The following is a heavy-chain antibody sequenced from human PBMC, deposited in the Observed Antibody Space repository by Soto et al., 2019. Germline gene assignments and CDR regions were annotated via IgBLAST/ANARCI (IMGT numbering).Heavy chain of an antibody. D-gene: IGHD4-17*01. CDR3: AREAYGDYRRFDY. J-gene: IGHJ4*02. CDR2: IYYSGST. Sequence: QVQLQESGPGLVKPSQTLSLTCTVSGGSISSGGYYWSWIRQHPGKGLEWIGYIYYSGSTYYNPSLKSRVTISVDTSKNQFSLKQSSVTAADTAVYYCAREAYGDYRRFDYWGQGTLVTVSS. CDR1: GGSISSGGYY. V-gene: IGHV4-31*03.